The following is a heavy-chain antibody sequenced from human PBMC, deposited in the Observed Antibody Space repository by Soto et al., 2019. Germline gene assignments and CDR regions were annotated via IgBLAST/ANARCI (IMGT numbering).Heavy chain of an antibody. CDR2: ISSSSDYI. V-gene: IGHV3-21*01. CDR3: TREHVVSVFRRGQRGSFDD. D-gene: IGHD3-10*01. J-gene: IGHJ4*02. CDR1: GFPLSRYM. Sequence: PGXPQSLSCSASGFPLSRYMMNWVRPATGKGLEWVSFISSSSDYIYYADSVKGRFTISRDDANNSLYLQMNSLRAEDTAIYYCTREHVVSVFRRGQRGSFDDGSQGSLGT.